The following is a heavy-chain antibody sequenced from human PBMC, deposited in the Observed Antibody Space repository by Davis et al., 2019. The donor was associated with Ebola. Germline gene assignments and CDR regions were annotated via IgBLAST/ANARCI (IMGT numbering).Heavy chain of an antibody. CDR1: GFTFSSYS. V-gene: IGHV3-21*01. Sequence: GESLKISCAASGFTFSSYSMNWVRQAPGKGLEWVSSISSSSSYIYYADSVKGRFTISRDSAKNSLYLQMNSLRAEDTAVYYCARARGPSYFDYWGQGTLVTVSS. CDR2: ISSSSSYI. CDR3: ARARGPSYFDY. J-gene: IGHJ4*02.